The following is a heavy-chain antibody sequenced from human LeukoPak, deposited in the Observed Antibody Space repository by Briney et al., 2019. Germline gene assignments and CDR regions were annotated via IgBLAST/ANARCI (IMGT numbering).Heavy chain of an antibody. CDR3: AKGNRNCGVPAAKGFDY. CDR1: GFTFSSYA. CDR2: ISGSGGST. Sequence: PGGSLRLSYAASGFTFSSYAMSWVRQAPGKGLEWVSAISGSGGSTYYADFVKGRFTISRDNFKNTLYLEMNSLRAEDTAVYYCAKGNRNCGVPAAKGFDYWGQGTLVTVSS. J-gene: IGHJ4*01. D-gene: IGHD2-2*01. V-gene: IGHV3-23*01.